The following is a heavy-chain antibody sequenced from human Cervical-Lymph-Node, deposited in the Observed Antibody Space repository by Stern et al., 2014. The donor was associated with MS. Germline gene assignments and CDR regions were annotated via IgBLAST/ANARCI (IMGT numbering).Heavy chain of an antibody. Sequence: EVQLVESGGGLVQPGGSLRLSCAASGFTFSSYSMNWVRQAPGKGLEWVSSISSCGRYIYYADSLKGRFTISRDNAKNSLYLQMNSLRAEDTAVYYCARGRGGNYRYYFDYWGQGTLVTGSS. CDR3: ARGRGGNYRYYFDY. J-gene: IGHJ4*02. D-gene: IGHD4-23*01. CDR2: ISSCGRYI. V-gene: IGHV3-21*01. CDR1: GFTFSSYS.